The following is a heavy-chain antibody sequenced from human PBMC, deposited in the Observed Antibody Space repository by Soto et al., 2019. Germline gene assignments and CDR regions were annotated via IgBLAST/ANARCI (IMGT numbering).Heavy chain of an antibody. Sequence: PWRSLRLSCAASVFTLGRYGMSWFRQAPGKGLEWVSAVSPNGQGIYYADSVRGRFTISRDFSKNTVFLHMDSLRAEDTAVYYCAKDRDYPRDYFHYWGQGTLVTVSS. J-gene: IGHJ4*02. CDR2: VSPNGQGI. CDR1: VFTLGRYG. D-gene: IGHD3-10*01. CDR3: AKDRDYPRDYFHY. V-gene: IGHV3-23*01.